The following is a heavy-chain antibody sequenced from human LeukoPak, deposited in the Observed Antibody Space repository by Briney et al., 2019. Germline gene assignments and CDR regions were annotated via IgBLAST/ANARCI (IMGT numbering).Heavy chain of an antibody. V-gene: IGHV3-74*01. Sequence: GGSLRLSCAASGFTFSNFWMHWVRQAPGKGLVWVALIYDDGSFTRYADSVKGRFTISRDNAKNTVYLQMNSLRVEDTAVYYCAKDGGLWVSAHWGDSWGRGTLVTVSS. D-gene: IGHD7-27*01. J-gene: IGHJ4*02. CDR1: GFTFSNFW. CDR3: AKDGGLWVSAHWGDS. CDR2: IYDDGSFT.